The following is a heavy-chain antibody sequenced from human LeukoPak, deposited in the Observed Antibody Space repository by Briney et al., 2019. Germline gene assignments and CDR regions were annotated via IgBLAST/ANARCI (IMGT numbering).Heavy chain of an antibody. Sequence: GGSLRLSCAASGFTFSSYAMSWVRQAPGKGLEGVSTMSVSGANTYYADSVKGRFTISRDNSKNTLYLQMNSLRAEDTAVYYCARGGSGSSLAPFDYWGQGTLVTVSS. CDR3: ARGGSGSSLAPFDY. J-gene: IGHJ4*02. CDR2: MSVSGANT. CDR1: GFTFSSYA. D-gene: IGHD1-26*01. V-gene: IGHV3-23*01.